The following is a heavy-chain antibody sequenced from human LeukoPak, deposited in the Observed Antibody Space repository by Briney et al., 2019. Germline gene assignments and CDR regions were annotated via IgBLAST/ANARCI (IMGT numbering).Heavy chain of an antibody. CDR2: IYTTGST. J-gene: IGHJ4*02. CDR1: GGSLSSYY. V-gene: IGHV4-4*07. D-gene: IGHD3-3*01. Sequence: SETLSLTCSVSGGSLSSYYWSWIRQPAGKGLEWVWRIYTTGSTDYNPPLQSRVTISVDTSKKQFSLNLSSVTAADTSVYYCARDVRGWSGFDYWGQGTLVTVSA. CDR3: ARDVRGWSGFDY.